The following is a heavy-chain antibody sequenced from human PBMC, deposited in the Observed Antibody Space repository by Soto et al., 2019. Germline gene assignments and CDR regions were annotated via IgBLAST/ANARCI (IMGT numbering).Heavy chain of an antibody. J-gene: IGHJ5*02. V-gene: IGHV1-8*01. CDR2: MNPNSGNT. D-gene: IGHD4-17*01. CDR3: ARERLYGGNSGCWFDP. CDR1: GYTFTSYD. Sequence: QVQLVQSGAEVKKPGASVKVSCKASGYTFTSYDINWVRQATGQGLEWMGWMNPNSGNTGYAQKFQGRVTMTRNTSISTAYMDLSSLRSEDTAVYYCARERLYGGNSGCWFDPWGQGTLVTVSS.